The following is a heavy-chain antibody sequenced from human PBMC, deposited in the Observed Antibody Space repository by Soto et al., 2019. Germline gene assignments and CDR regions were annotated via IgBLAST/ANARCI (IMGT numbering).Heavy chain of an antibody. Sequence: QVHLVQSGAEVKKPGAPVKVSCKGSGYAFTTYGITWVRQAPGQGLEWMGWIGAHNGNTNYAQKLQGRVTVTRDTSTSTAYMELRSLRSDDTAVYYCARGRYGDYWGQGALVTVSS. CDR3: ARGRYGDY. J-gene: IGHJ4*02. CDR1: GYAFTTYG. V-gene: IGHV1-18*01. CDR2: IGAHNGNT. D-gene: IGHD1-1*01.